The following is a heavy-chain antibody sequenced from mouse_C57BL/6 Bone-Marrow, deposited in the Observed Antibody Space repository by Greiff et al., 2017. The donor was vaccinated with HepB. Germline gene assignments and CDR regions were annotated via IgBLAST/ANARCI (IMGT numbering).Heavy chain of an antibody. J-gene: IGHJ3*01. Sequence: EVQRVESGGDLVKPGGSLKLSCAASGFTFSSYGMSWVRQTPDKRLEWVATISSGGSYTYYPDSVKGRFTISRDNAKNTLYLQMSSLKSEDTAMYYSARRRGGTPGFAYWGQGTLVTVSA. D-gene: IGHD1-1*01. CDR3: ARRRGGTPGFAY. CDR2: ISSGGSYT. V-gene: IGHV5-6*01. CDR1: GFTFSSYG.